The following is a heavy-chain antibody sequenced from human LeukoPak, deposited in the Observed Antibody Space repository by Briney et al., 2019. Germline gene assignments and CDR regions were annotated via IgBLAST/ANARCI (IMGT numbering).Heavy chain of an antibody. D-gene: IGHD6-13*01. J-gene: IGHJ6*02. Sequence: ASVKVSCKASGYTFTSYDINWVRQATGQGLEWMGWMSPNNGNTGYAQKFQGSVTMTRSTSISTAYMELSSLRSEDTAVYYCARLASSSWPLYYYYGMDVWGQGTTVTVSS. CDR1: GYTFTSYD. CDR3: ARLASSSWPLYYYYGMDV. CDR2: MSPNNGNT. V-gene: IGHV1-8*01.